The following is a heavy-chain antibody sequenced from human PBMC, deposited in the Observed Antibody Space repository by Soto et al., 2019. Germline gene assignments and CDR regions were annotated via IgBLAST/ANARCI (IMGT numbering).Heavy chain of an antibody. V-gene: IGHV1-2*02. Sequence: HVQLVQSGAEVKKPGASVRVSCKASGYTFTGHYIHWVRQAPEQGPEWMGEIGPGSGATRYAQKFKGRVTMTRDMSITTVYMELNNLSPDDTAVYYCGRGRSGQIVVFYWGQGTPVTVSS. D-gene: IGHD1-26*01. CDR1: GYTFTGHY. CDR3: GRGRSGQIVVFY. J-gene: IGHJ4*02. CDR2: IGPGSGAT.